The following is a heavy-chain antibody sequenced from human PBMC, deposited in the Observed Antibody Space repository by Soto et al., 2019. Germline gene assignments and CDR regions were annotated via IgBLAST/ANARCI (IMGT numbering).Heavy chain of an antibody. CDR1: GGSFSTYA. CDR2: IVPVFGTP. J-gene: IGHJ6*02. CDR3: ARKAIIPRRPSGMDYYLTMYV. V-gene: IGHV1-69*01. Sequence: QVQLVQSGAEVRKPGSSVRVSCRASGGSFSTYAISWVRQAPGQGLAWMGGIVPVFGTPNYAQKFQDRVIITADQSTTTAYMELSSLRSDDTAIYYCARKAIIPRRPSGMDYYLTMYVWGQGTTGTVSS. D-gene: IGHD3-10*01.